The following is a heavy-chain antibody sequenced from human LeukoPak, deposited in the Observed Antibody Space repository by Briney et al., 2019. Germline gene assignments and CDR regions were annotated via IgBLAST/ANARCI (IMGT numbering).Heavy chain of an antibody. V-gene: IGHV4-31*03. CDR1: SGSISSGGDY. CDR2: IYFSGKT. CDR3: ARESDYYDSSGYDYFDY. Sequence: SQTLSLTCTVSSGSISSGGDYWSWIRHHPGKGLEWIGSIYFSGKTYYNPALKSRVTISVDTSNHQFSLKLSSVTAADTAVYYCARESDYYDSSGYDYFDYWGQGTLVTVSS. J-gene: IGHJ4*02. D-gene: IGHD3-22*01.